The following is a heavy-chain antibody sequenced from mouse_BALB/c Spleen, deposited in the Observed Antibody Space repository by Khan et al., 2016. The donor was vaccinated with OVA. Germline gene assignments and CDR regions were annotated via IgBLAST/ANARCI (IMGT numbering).Heavy chain of an antibody. Sequence: EVQLQESGPGLVKPSQSLSLTCTVTGYSITSGYGWNWLRQFPGNKLEWMGYISYSGSTNYNPSLKSRISIPRDTSKHQLFLQLNSVTTEDTATYYCARTARIKYWGQGTTLTVSS. CDR1: GYSITSGYG. CDR2: ISYSGST. D-gene: IGHD1-2*01. CDR3: ARTARIKY. V-gene: IGHV3-2*02. J-gene: IGHJ2*01.